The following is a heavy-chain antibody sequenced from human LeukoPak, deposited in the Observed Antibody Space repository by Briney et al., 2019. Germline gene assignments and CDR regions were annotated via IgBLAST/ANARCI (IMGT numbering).Heavy chain of an antibody. CDR3: ARDHRLRGGYFDY. V-gene: IGHV4-59*01. CDR1: GGSISSYY. D-gene: IGHD3-10*01. J-gene: IGHJ4*02. CDR2: IYYSGST. Sequence: KSSETLSLTCTVSGGSISSYYWSWIRQPPGKGLEWIGYIYYSGSTNYNPSLKSRVTISVDTSKNQFSLKLSSVTAADTAVYYCARDHRLRGGYFDYWGQGTLVTVSS.